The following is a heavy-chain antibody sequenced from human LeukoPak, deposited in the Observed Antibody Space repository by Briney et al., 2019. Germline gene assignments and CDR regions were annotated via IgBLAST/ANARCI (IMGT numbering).Heavy chain of an antibody. CDR2: ISGIGGST. CDR1: VFTFSSYA. J-gene: IGHJ4*02. V-gene: IGHV3-23*01. Sequence: VGSLRLSCAASVFTFSSYAMSWVRQAPGGGLEWVSAISGIGGSTYYADSVKGRFTVSRDNSKNTLYLQMTSLRAEDTAVYYCAKQKRTEIQLWLRHLDYWGQGHLVTVSS. CDR3: AKQKRTEIQLWLRHLDY. D-gene: IGHD5-18*01.